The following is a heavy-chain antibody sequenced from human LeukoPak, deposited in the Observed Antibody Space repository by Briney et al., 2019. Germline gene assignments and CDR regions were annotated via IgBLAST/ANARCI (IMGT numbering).Heavy chain of an antibody. J-gene: IGHJ5*02. V-gene: IGHV1-8*01. CDR2: MNPNSGNT. D-gene: IGHD3-10*01. Sequence: ASVKVSCKASGYTFTSYDINWVRQATGQGLEWMGWMNPNSGNTGYAQKFQGRVTMTRNTSISTAYMELSSLRSEDTAVYYCARVGPYGSGRLYWFDPWGQGTLVTVSS. CDR3: ARVGPYGSGRLYWFDP. CDR1: GYTFTSYD.